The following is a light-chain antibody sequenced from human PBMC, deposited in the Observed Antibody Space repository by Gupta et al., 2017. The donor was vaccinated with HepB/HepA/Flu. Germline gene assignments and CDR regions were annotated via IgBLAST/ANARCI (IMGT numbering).Light chain of an antibody. V-gene: IGKV3-11*01. CDR1: QNVRSY. J-gene: IGKJ1*01. CDR2: DAS. CDR3: QHRTTWPWT. Sequence: EIVLTQSPATLSLSPGERATLSCRASQNVRSYLAWYQQKPGQAPRLLIYDASNRATGIPDRFRGSGSGTDFPLTISSLDPEDFAVYYCQHRTTWPWTFGQGTKVEIK.